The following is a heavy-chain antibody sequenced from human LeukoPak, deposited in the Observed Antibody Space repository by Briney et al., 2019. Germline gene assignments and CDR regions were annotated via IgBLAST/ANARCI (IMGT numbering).Heavy chain of an antibody. J-gene: IGHJ5*02. CDR3: VRDNKFGRSYWFDP. Sequence: PGGSLRLSCAASGFTFSSYSMNWVRQAPGKGLVWVSRTDNDGSSTSYAGSVKGRFTISRDNAKNTLYLQMNSLRDEDTAVYYCVRDNKFGRSYWFDPWGQGTLVTVSS. D-gene: IGHD3-10*01. CDR1: GFTFSSYS. CDR2: TDNDGSST. V-gene: IGHV3-74*01.